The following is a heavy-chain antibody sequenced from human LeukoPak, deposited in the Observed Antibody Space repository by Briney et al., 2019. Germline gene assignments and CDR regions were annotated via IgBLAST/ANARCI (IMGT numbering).Heavy chain of an antibody. V-gene: IGHV4-61*08. CDR1: GGSISSGDYY. CDR3: ARLNDYYGSGSPPTPYWYFDL. Sequence: PSETLSLTCTVSGGSISSGDYYWSWIRQPPGKGLEWIGYIYYSGSTNYNPSLKSRVTISVDTSKNQFSLKLSSVTAADTAVYYCARLNDYYGSGSPPTPYWYFDLWGRGTLVTVSS. CDR2: IYYSGST. J-gene: IGHJ2*01. D-gene: IGHD3-10*01.